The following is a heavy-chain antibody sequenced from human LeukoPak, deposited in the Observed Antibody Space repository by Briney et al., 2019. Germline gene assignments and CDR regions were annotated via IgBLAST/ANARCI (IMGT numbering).Heavy chain of an antibody. CDR2: MNPNSGDT. J-gene: IGHJ6*03. D-gene: IGHD2-15*01. V-gene: IGHV1-8*01. Sequence: ASVKVSCKASGYTFTSYDINWVRQATGQGLEWMGWMNPNSGDTGYAQKFQGRVTMTRSTSISTAYMELSSLRSEDTAVYYCASALGVGDYYYYMDVWGKGTTVTVSS. CDR3: ASALGVGDYYYYMDV. CDR1: GYTFTSYD.